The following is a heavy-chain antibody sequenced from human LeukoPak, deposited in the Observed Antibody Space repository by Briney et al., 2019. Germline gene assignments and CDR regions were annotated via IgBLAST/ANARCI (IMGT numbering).Heavy chain of an antibody. CDR3: AKDGWYYDSSGYLDY. J-gene: IGHJ4*02. V-gene: IGHV3-30*02. CDR1: GFTFSSYG. D-gene: IGHD3-22*01. Sequence: GGSLRPSCAASGFTFSSYGMHWVRQAPGKGLEWVAFIRYDGSNKYYADSVKGRFTISRDNSKNTLYLQMNSLRAEDTAVYYCAKDGWYYDSSGYLDYWGQGTLVTVSS. CDR2: IRYDGSNK.